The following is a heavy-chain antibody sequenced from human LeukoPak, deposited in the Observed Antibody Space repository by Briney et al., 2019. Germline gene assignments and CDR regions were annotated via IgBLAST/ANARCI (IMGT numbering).Heavy chain of an antibody. V-gene: IGHV3-15*01. CDR3: TTDSGYSDAFDI. J-gene: IGHJ3*02. CDR2: IKSKTDGGTT. Sequence: GGSLRLSCAASGFTFSNAWMSWVRQAPGKGLEWVGRIKSKTDGGTTDYAAPVKGRFTISRDDSKNTLYLQMNSLKTEDTAVYYCTTDSGYSDAFDIWGQGTMVTVSS. CDR1: GFTFSNAW. D-gene: IGHD3-22*01.